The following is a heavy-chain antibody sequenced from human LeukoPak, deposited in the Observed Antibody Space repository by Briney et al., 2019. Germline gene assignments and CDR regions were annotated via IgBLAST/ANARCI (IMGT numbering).Heavy chain of an antibody. V-gene: IGHV3-7*04. CDR3: ARDRIQLWSHGY. CDR2: IKPDGSDK. D-gene: IGHD5-18*01. Sequence: GGSLRLSCAASGFTFSGYWMSWVRQAPGKGLEWVANIKPDGSDKYYVDSVKGRFTISRENAKNSLYLHMNSLRAEDTAVYYCARDRIQLWSHGYWGQGTLVTVSS. J-gene: IGHJ4*02. CDR1: GFTFSGYW.